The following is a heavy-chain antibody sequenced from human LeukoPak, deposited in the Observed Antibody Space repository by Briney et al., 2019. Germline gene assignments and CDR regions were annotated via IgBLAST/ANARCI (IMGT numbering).Heavy chain of an antibody. Sequence: SETLSLTCTVSGGSISSYYWSWIRQPPGKGLEWIGYIYYSGSTNYNPSLKSRVTISVDTSKNQFSLKLSSVTAADTAVYYCASGPRIVGASRFDNWGQGTLVTVSS. CDR1: GGSISSYY. D-gene: IGHD1-26*01. V-gene: IGHV4-59*01. CDR3: ASGPRIVGASRFDN. CDR2: IYYSGST. J-gene: IGHJ4*02.